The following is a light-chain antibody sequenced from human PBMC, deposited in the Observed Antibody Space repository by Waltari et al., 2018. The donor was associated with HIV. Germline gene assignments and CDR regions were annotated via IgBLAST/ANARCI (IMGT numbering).Light chain of an antibody. CDR3: QSHDMNLNVRI. V-gene: IGLV1-40*01. Sequence: QSVLTQPPSVSGAPGQRVAISCTGTRSNIGANFDVHWYQHLPGTAPKLLIYGNDNRPSGVSDRFSGSRSGTSASLAISGLQAEDEGDYYCQSHDMNLNVRIFGGGTKLTVL. CDR1: RSNIGANFD. J-gene: IGLJ2*01. CDR2: GND.